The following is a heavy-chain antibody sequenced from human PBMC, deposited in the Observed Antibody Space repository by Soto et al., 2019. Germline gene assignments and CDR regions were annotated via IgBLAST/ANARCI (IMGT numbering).Heavy chain of an antibody. CDR3: ARDNADYGGNLNAFDI. CDR2: IYHSGST. V-gene: IGHV4-30-2*01. CDR1: GGSISSGGYS. D-gene: IGHD4-17*01. Sequence: TLSLTCAVSGGSISSGGYSWSWIRQPPGKGLEWIGYIYHSGSTYYNPSLKSRVTISVDRSKNQFSLKLSSVTAADTAVYYCARDNADYGGNLNAFDIWGQGTMVTVSS. J-gene: IGHJ3*02.